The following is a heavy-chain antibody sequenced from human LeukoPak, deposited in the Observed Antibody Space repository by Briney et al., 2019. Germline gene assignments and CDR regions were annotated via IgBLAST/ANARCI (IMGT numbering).Heavy chain of an antibody. Sequence: GGSLRLXCAASGFTFSSYAMTWVRQAPGKGLEWVSLIYSGGSTYYAASVQGRFTISRDNSKNTLYLQMNSLRPEDTAMYYCARNAYSSGWYNWFDPWGQGTLVTVSS. V-gene: IGHV3-66*02. CDR2: IYSGGST. J-gene: IGHJ5*02. CDR1: GFTFSSYA. CDR3: ARNAYSSGWYNWFDP. D-gene: IGHD6-19*01.